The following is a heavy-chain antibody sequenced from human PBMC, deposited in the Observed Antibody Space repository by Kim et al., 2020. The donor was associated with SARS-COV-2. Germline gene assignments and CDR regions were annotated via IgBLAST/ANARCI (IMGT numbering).Heavy chain of an antibody. CDR3: TEGIAVEDY. CDR2: IKSKTDGGTT. J-gene: IGHJ4*02. V-gene: IGHV3-15*01. D-gene: IGHD6-19*01. Sequence: GGSLRLSCAASGFTFSNAWMSWVRQAPGKGLEWVGRIKSKTDGGTTDYAAPVKGRFTISSGESKNTLHLQMNSLKTEDTAVYYCTEGIAVEDYWGQGTLVSVSS. CDR1: GFTFSNAW.